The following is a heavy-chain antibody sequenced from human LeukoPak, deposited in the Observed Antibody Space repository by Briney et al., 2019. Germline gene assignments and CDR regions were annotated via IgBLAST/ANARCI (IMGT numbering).Heavy chain of an antibody. D-gene: IGHD2-2*01. CDR2: ISAYNGNT. V-gene: IGHV1-18*01. CDR1: GYTFTTYG. J-gene: IGHJ6*03. Sequence: ASVKVSCTPSGYTFTTYGISWVRQAPGQGLEWMGWISAYNGNTNYAQKLQGRVTMTTDTSTSTAYMELRSLRSDDTAVYYCARVGVPAASYYMDVWGKGTTVTVSS. CDR3: ARVGVPAASYYMDV.